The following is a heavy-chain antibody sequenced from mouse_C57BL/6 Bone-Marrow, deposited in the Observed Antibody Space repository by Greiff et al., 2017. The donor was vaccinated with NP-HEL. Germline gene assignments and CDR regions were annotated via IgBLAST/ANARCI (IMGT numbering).Heavy chain of an antibody. Sequence: VQRVESGPGLVQPSQSLSITCTVSGFSLTSYGVHWVRQSPGKGLEWLGVIWSGGSTDYNAAFISRLSISKDNSKSQVFFKMNSLQADDTAIYYCASYYYGSSYYAMDYWGQGTSVTVSS. CDR1: GFSLTSYG. CDR2: IWSGGST. V-gene: IGHV2-2*01. D-gene: IGHD1-1*01. J-gene: IGHJ4*01. CDR3: ASYYYGSSYYAMDY.